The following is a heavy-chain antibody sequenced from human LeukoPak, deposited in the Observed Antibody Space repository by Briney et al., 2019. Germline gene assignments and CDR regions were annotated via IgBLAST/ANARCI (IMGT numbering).Heavy chain of an antibody. D-gene: IGHD2-2*01. CDR1: GFTFSSYG. CDR3: ARDSSSTSSFDY. V-gene: IGHV3-33*01. CDR2: IWYDGSSK. Sequence: GGSLRLSCAASGFTFSSYGMHWVRQAPGKGLEWVAVIWYDGSSKYYADSVKGRFTISRDNSKNTLYLQMNSLRAEDTAVYYCARDSSSTSSFDYWGQGTLVTVSS. J-gene: IGHJ4*02.